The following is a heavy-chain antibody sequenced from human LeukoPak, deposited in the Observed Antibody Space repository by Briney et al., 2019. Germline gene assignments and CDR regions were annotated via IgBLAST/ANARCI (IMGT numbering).Heavy chain of an antibody. CDR3: ARAWEAYCGGDCYSGLWDY. V-gene: IGHV4-34*01. D-gene: IGHD2-21*02. J-gene: IGHJ4*02. CDR1: GGSFSGYY. Sequence: PSETLSLTCAVYGGSFSGYYWSWIRQPPGKGLDWIGEINHSGSTNYNPSLKSRVTISVDTSKNQFSLKLSSVTAADTAVYYCARAWEAYCGGDCYSGLWDYWGQGTLVTVSS. CDR2: INHSGST.